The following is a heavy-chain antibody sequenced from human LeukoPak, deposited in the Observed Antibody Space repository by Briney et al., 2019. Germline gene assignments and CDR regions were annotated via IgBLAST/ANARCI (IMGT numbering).Heavy chain of an antibody. CDR1: VFTLRSYG. CDR2: RSYDGSSK. CDR3: ARDAAYNWNSVDY. V-gene: IGHV3-30*03. D-gene: IGHD1-7*01. Sequence: PVRCLRLSPAASVFTLRSYGTHGVRQARAKGRDWVAVRSYDGSSKYYADSVKGRLTIYRDNSRNTLYVQMDSLRVEDTAVYYCARDAAYNWNSVDYWGQGALVTVSS. J-gene: IGHJ4*02.